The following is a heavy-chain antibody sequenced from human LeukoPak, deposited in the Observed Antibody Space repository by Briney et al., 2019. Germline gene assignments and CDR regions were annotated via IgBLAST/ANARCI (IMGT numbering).Heavy chain of an antibody. CDR3: ARGNDDFDY. J-gene: IGHJ4*02. CDR1: GGSFSGYY. V-gene: IGHV4-34*01. Sequence: SETLSLTCAVYGGSFSGYYWSWIRQPPGKGLEWIGEINHSGSTNYNPSLKSRVTISVDTSKNQFSLKLSSVTAADTAVYHCARGNDDFDYWGQGTLVTVSS. D-gene: IGHD1-1*01. CDR2: INHSGST.